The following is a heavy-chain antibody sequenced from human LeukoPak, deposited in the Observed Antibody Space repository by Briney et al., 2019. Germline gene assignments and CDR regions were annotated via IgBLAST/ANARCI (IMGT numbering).Heavy chain of an antibody. D-gene: IGHD6-19*01. CDR2: IYYSGST. J-gene: IGHJ4*02. Sequence: PLETLSLTCTVSGGSICSSSYYWGWTRQPPGKGLGWIGSIYYSGSTYYNPSLKSRVTISVDTSKHQFSLKLSCVTAADTAVYYCARARSSGWYPPIDYWGQGTLVTVSS. CDR3: ARARSSGWYPPIDY. CDR1: GGSICSSSYY. V-gene: IGHV4-39*07.